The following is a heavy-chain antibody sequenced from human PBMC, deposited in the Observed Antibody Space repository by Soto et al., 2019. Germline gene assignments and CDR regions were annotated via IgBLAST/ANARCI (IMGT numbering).Heavy chain of an antibody. CDR1: GFTFSSYG. V-gene: IGHV3-30*18. CDR3: AEDRRSTSCSDY. D-gene: IGHD2-2*01. J-gene: IGHJ4*02. Sequence: GGSLRLSCAASGFTFSSYGIHWVRQAPGKGLEWVAVISYDGSNKYYADSVKGRFTISRDNSKSTLYLQMNSLRAEDTAVYYCAEDRRSTSCSDYWGQGTLVTVSS. CDR2: ISYDGSNK.